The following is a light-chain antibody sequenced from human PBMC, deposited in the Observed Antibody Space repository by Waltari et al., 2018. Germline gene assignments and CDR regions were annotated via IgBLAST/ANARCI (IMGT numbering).Light chain of an antibody. CDR1: QIVSSGY. CDR2: GAS. Sequence: EIVLTQSPGTLSLSPGDRATLSCRASQIVSSGYLAWYQAKPGQAPRLLIHGASSRATGIPDRYSHSGSGTDFTLSIRRLEPEDFAVSICQQYGNSPWTLGKGTRV. J-gene: IGKJ1*01. V-gene: IGKV3-20*01. CDR3: QQYGNSPWT.